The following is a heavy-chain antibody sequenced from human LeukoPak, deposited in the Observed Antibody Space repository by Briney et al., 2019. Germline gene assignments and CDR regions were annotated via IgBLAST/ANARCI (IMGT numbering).Heavy chain of an antibody. Sequence: GGSLRLSCAASGFTFSSYWMSWVRQAPGKGLEWVAFIRYDGSNKYYADSVKGRFTISRDNSKNTLYLQMNSLRAEDTAVYYCAKPPRPLQITMVRGVIQKGAFDYWGQGTLVTVSS. CDR2: IRYDGSNK. V-gene: IGHV3-30*02. CDR3: AKPPRPLQITMVRGVIQKGAFDY. J-gene: IGHJ4*02. CDR1: GFTFSSYW. D-gene: IGHD3-10*01.